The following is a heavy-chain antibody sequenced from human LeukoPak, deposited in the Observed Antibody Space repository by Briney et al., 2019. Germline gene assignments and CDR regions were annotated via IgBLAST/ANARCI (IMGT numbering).Heavy chain of an antibody. CDR3: AKDAVLLWFGELFTYFDY. J-gene: IGHJ4*02. CDR1: GFTFNNYA. Sequence: PGGSLRLSCTASGFTFNNYAMSWVRQAPGKGLEWVSAISGSGGSTYYADSVKGRFTISRDNSKNTLYLQMNSLRAEDTAVYYCAKDAVLLWFGELFTYFDYWGQGTLVTVSS. D-gene: IGHD3-10*01. CDR2: ISGSGGST. V-gene: IGHV3-23*01.